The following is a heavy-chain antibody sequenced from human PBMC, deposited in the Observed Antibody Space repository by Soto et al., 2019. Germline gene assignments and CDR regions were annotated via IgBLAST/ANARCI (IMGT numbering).Heavy chain of an antibody. D-gene: IGHD2-2*01. J-gene: IGHJ6*02. CDR2: IYHSGTA. V-gene: IGHV4-61*01. Sequence: PSETLSLTCTVSGGSVSGGSYYWNWIRQPPGKGLEWIGYIYHSGTANYNPSLKSRVTISVDTSKNQFSLRLTSVTAADTAVYYCGRQPGHCGSTTCFGYYSVDVWGQGTTVTVSS. CDR1: GGSVSGGSYY. CDR3: GRQPGHCGSTTCFGYYSVDV.